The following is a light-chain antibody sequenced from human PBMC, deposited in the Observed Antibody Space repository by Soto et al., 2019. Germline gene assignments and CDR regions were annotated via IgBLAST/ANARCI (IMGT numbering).Light chain of an antibody. CDR2: KAS. V-gene: IGKV1-5*03. CDR3: QQYNSYPWT. J-gene: IGKJ1*01. CDR1: QSISSW. Sequence: DIQMTQSPSTLSASVGDRVTITCRASQSISSWLAWYQQKPGKAPKLLIHKASSLESGVPSRFSGSGSGTEFTVTISSLQPGDFATYYCQQYNSYPWTFGQGTKVEIK.